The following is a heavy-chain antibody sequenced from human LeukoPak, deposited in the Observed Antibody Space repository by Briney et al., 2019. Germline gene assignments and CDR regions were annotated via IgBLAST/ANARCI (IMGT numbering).Heavy chain of an antibody. CDR1: GFTFSSYW. CDR2: ISSDGSST. D-gene: IGHD4-17*01. V-gene: IGHV3-74*01. J-gene: IGHJ4*02. Sequence: GSLRLSCAASGFTFSSYWMHWVRQAPGKGLVWVSRISSDGSSTSYADSVKGRFTISRDNAKNTLYLQINSLSAEDTAVYYCARARLGNGDTVDYWGQGTLVTVSS. CDR3: ARARLGNGDTVDY.